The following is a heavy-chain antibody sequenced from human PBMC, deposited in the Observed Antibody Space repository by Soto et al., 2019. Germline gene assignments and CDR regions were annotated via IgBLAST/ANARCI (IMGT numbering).Heavy chain of an antibody. CDR3: ANSLVYFGVDCRRSRHYFDY. V-gene: IGHV3-23*01. CDR2: ISGSGGST. D-gene: IGHD2-21*02. J-gene: IGHJ4*02. Sequence: PGGSLRLSCAASGFTFSSYAMSWVRQAPGKGLEWVSAISGSGGSTYYAYSVKGRFTISRDNSKNTLYLQMNSLRAEDTAVYYCANSLVYFGVDCRRSRHYFDYWGQRTLVTVSS. CDR1: GFTFSSYA.